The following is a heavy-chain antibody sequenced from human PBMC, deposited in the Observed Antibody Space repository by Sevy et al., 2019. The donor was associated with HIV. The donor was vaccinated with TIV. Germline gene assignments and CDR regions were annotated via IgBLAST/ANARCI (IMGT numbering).Heavy chain of an antibody. V-gene: IGHV3-23*01. CDR3: ANMPSYDFWSGYLSNWFDP. CDR1: GFTFSSYA. Sequence: GESLKISCAASGFTFSSYAMSWVRQAPGKGLEWVSAISGSGGSTDYADSVKGRFTISRDNSKNTLYLQMNSLRAEDTAVYYCANMPSYDFWSGYLSNWFDPWGQGTLVTVSS. J-gene: IGHJ5*02. CDR2: ISGSGGST. D-gene: IGHD3-3*01.